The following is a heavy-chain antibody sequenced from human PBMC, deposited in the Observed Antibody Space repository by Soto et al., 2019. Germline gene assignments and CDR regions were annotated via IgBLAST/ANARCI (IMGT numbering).Heavy chain of an antibody. CDR2: INHSGST. Sequence: QVQLQQWGAGLLKPSETLSLTCAVYGGSFSGYYWSWIRQPPGKGLEWIGEINHSGSTNYNPSLKSRVTISVDTSKNQFSLKLSSVTAADTAVYYCARGGQRGLPYYYYYGMDVWGQGTTVTVSS. V-gene: IGHV4-34*01. CDR3: ARGGQRGLPYYYYYGMDV. D-gene: IGHD3-16*01. J-gene: IGHJ6*02. CDR1: GGSFSGYY.